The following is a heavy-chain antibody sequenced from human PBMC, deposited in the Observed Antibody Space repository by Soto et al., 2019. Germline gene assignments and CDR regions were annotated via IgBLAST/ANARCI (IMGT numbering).Heavy chain of an antibody. CDR3: ARENAYGDPNSFDY. Sequence: EVQLVESGGGLVKPGGSLRLSCTASGFNFSSYNMNWVRQAPGKGLEWVSSISSSSNYIYYADSMKGRFTISRDNATNSLYLQMNSLRAEDTAVYYCARENAYGDPNSFDYWGQGTLVTVS. J-gene: IGHJ4*02. CDR2: ISSSSNYI. D-gene: IGHD4-17*01. V-gene: IGHV3-21*02. CDR1: GFNFSSYN.